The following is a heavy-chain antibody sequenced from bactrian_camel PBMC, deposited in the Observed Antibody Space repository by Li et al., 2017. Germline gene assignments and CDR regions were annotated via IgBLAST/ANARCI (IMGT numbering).Heavy chain of an antibody. V-gene: IGHV3S63*01. D-gene: IGHD2*01. J-gene: IGHJ4*01. CDR2: IGVDEET. CDR1: GYSPAKYA. Sequence: QVQLVESGGGSVQVGGSLRLSCAASGYSPAKYAMGWFRQAPGKKREGVAGIGVDEETEYADFAKGRFSISKDDAKNTVYLQMNSLKSEDTAMYYCAARTTSWCSLHPNHFPYWGQGTQVTVS. CDR3: AARTTSWCSLHPNHFPY.